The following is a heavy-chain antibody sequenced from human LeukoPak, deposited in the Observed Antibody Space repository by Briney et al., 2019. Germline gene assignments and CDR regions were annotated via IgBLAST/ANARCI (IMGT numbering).Heavy chain of an antibody. J-gene: IGHJ4*02. D-gene: IGHD3-22*01. CDR1: GGSFSGYY. Sequence: SETLSLTCAVYGGSFSGYYWSWIRQPPGKGLEWIGEINYSGSTNYNPSLKSRVTISVDTSKNQFSLKLSSVTAADTAVYYCARGGAAYDSSGYYSRNPHFDYWGQGTLVTVSS. CDR3: ARGGAAYDSSGYYSRNPHFDY. CDR2: INYSGST. V-gene: IGHV4-34*01.